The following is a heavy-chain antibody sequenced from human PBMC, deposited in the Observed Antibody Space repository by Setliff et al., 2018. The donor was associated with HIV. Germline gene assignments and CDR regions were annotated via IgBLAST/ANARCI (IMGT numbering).Heavy chain of an antibody. J-gene: IGHJ4*02. V-gene: IGHV1-8*01. CDR1: GYSFTAYQ. D-gene: IGHD2-21*01. Sequence: ASVKVSCKTFGYSFTAYQINWVRQATGQALEWMAWMNPSTGEVGYAQKFQGRLAMTRDSSANIAYMELRGLRSEDTAIYYCARPSHVYGDNGPLGYWGQGTLVTAPQ. CDR2: MNPSTGEV. CDR3: ARPSHVYGDNGPLGY.